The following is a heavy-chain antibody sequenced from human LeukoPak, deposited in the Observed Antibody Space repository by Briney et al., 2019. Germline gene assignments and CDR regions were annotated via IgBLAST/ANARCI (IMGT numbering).Heavy chain of an antibody. D-gene: IGHD3-22*01. V-gene: IGHV3-21*04. CDR2: ISSSSSYI. CDR1: GFTFSSYS. Sequence: GGSLRLSCAASGFTFSSYSMNWVRQAPGKGLEWVSSISSSSSYIYYADSVKGRFTISRDNSKNTLYLQMNSLRAEDTAVYYCAKVSLGYDSSGYYFDYWGQGTLVTVSS. J-gene: IGHJ4*02. CDR3: AKVSLGYDSSGYYFDY.